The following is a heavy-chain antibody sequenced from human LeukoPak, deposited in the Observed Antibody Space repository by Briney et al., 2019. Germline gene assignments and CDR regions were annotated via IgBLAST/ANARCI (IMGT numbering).Heavy chain of an antibody. Sequence: GRSLRLSCAASGFTFSNSGMHWVRQAPGKGLEWVSSIRSGSTYINYADSVKGRFTISRDDAKKSLYLQMNSLRAEDTAVYYCARDGIFDYWGQGTLVTVSS. J-gene: IGHJ4*02. CDR2: IRSGSTYI. V-gene: IGHV3-21*01. CDR1: GFTFSNSG. CDR3: ARDGIFDY.